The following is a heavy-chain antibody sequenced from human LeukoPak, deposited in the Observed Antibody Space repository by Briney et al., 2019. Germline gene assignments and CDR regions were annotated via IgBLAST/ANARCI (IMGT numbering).Heavy chain of an antibody. D-gene: IGHD4-17*01. J-gene: IGHJ4*02. Sequence: PGGSLRLSCGASGFTFSNYAMSWVRQAPGKGLEWVSGINDNGSTRFYAASVKGRFTSSRDNPKNTLYLQMNGLRVEDTAVYYCAMTGYDYGDYSGKTQTDYWGQGTLVTVSS. CDR2: INDNGSTR. CDR1: GFTFSNYA. CDR3: AMTGYDYGDYSGKTQTDY. V-gene: IGHV3-23*01.